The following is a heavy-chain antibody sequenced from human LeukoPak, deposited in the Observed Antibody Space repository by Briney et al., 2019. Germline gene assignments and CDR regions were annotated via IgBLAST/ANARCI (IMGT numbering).Heavy chain of an antibody. CDR2: INPKTGNT. V-gene: IGHV1-8*03. J-gene: IGHJ4*02. CDR1: GCTFSSYD. CDR3: TRGLPRDGLVVIAAANEY. Sequence: GASVKVSCKASGCTFSSYDINWVRQAAGQGLEWMGWINPKTGNTGFSQKFQGRVTITRDTSISTAYMELSRLTSEDTGVYYCTRGLPRDGLVVIAAANEYWGQGSLVTVSS. D-gene: IGHD2-2*01.